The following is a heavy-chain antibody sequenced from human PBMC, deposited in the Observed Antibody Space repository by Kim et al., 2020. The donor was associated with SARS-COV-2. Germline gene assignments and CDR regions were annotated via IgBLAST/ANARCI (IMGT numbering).Heavy chain of an antibody. V-gene: IGHV4-59*13. D-gene: IGHD6-19*01. Sequence: SETLSLTCTVSGGSISSYYWSWIRQPPGKGLEWIGYIYYSGSTNYNPSLKSRVTISVDTSKNQFSLKLSSVTAADTAVYYCARAGPYSSGWYGYWGQGTLVTVSS. CDR3: ARAGPYSSGWYGY. J-gene: IGHJ4*02. CDR2: IYYSGST. CDR1: GGSISSYY.